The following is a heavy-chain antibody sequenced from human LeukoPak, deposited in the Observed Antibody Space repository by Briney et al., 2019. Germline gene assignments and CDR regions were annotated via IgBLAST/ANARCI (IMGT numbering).Heavy chain of an antibody. CDR3: ARDSGGYSSLDF. J-gene: IGHJ4*02. D-gene: IGHD3-22*01. CDR2: IYYSGST. V-gene: IGHV4-31*03. CDR1: GGSISSGGYY. Sequence: PSETLSLTCTVSGGSISSGGYYWSWIRQHPGKGLEWIGYIYYSGSTYYNPSLKSRVTISVDTSKNQFSLKLSSVTAADTAVYYCARDSGGYSSLDFWGQGTLVTVSS.